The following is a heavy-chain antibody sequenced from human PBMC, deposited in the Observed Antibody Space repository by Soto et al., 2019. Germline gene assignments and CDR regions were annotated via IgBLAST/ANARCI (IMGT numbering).Heavy chain of an antibody. Sequence: GGSLRLSCTTSGFTFNNYAMSWVRQAPGKGLEWVSAIRTADGRTDYSDSVKGRFSISTDNSKNTVFLQMNSLRVEDTAVYYCAKDYGLYDSGTCPFDYWGQGTLVTVSS. CDR3: AKDYGLYDSGTCPFDY. J-gene: IGHJ4*02. CDR1: GFTFNNYA. D-gene: IGHD3-10*01. V-gene: IGHV3-23*01. CDR2: IRTADGRT.